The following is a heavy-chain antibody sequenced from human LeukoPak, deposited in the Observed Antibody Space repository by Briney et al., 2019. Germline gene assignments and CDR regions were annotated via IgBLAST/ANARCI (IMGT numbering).Heavy chain of an antibody. Sequence: PSETLSLTCAVYGGSSSSYYWSWIRQPPGKGLEWIGEINHSGSTNYNPSLKSRVTISVDTSKNQFSLKLSSVTAADTAVYYCARDANYYGSGSFWFDPWGQGTLVTVSS. CDR3: ARDANYYGSGSFWFDP. CDR1: GGSSSSYY. J-gene: IGHJ5*02. V-gene: IGHV4-34*01. D-gene: IGHD3-10*01. CDR2: INHSGST.